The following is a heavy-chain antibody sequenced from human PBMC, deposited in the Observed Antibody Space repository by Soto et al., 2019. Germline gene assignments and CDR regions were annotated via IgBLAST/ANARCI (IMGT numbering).Heavy chain of an antibody. D-gene: IGHD4-17*01. CDR3: AKGSTTVTKGYYYYMDV. J-gene: IGHJ6*03. CDR1: GFTFSSYA. Sequence: GSLRLSCAASGFTFSSYAMSWVRQAPGKGLEWVSAISGSGGSTYYADSVKGRFTISRDNSKNTLYLQMNSLRAEDTAVYYCAKGSTTVTKGYYYYMDVWGKGTTVTVSS. CDR2: ISGSGGST. V-gene: IGHV3-23*01.